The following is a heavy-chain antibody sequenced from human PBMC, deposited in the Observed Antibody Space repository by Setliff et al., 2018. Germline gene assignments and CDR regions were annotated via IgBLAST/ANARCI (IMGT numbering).Heavy chain of an antibody. J-gene: IGHJ3*02. CDR1: GESFSNNY. CDR2: SNHGGST. D-gene: IGHD2-2*01. Sequence: SETLSLTCSVYGESFSNNYWSWIRQTPGKGLEWIGESNHGGSTTYNPALNSRVTISVDTSTNQFSLRLTSLTAADTAVYYCARGRMRGSCSGPSCTYDPFDIWGQGTPVTVSS. CDR3: ARGRMRGSCSGPSCTYDPFDI. V-gene: IGHV4-34*01.